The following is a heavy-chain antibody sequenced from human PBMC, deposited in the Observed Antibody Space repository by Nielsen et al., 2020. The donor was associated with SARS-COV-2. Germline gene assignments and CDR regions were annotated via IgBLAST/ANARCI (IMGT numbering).Heavy chain of an antibody. CDR2: IYISGGT. CDR1: GFNVSSHY. J-gene: IGHJ4*02. CDR3: ARVQWSSGSFRLDY. V-gene: IGHV3-53*01. Sequence: GESLKISCAASGFNVSSHYMSWVRQAPGKGLDWVSLIYISGGTYYADSVKGRFTISRDNAKNSLYLQMNSLRAEDTAVYYCARVQWSSGSFRLDYWGQGTLVTVSS. D-gene: IGHD3-10*01.